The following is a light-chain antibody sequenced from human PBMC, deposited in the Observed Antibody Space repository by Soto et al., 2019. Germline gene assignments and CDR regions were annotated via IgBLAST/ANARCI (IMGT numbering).Light chain of an antibody. CDR2: EVS. J-gene: IGLJ1*01. CDR3: TSYTSDSTLDV. Sequence: QSVLTQPASVSGSPGQSITISCTGTSSDVGGYNYVSWYQQHPDKAPKLMIYEVSNRPSGVSNRFSGSKSGHTASLTISGLQSEDEADYFCTSYTSDSTLDVFGTGTKVTVL. CDR1: SSDVGGYNY. V-gene: IGLV2-14*01.